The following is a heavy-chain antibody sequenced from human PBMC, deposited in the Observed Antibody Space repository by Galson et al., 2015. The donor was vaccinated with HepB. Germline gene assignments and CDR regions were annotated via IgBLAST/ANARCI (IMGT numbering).Heavy chain of an antibody. CDR3: ARPPSESSGWAYYGMDV. Sequence: SVKVSCKASGYTFTDYYIHWLRQAPGQGLEWMGRINPNTGGTNHAQKFQGSVTMTRDTSINTAYMELSWLTSDDTAIYYCARPPSESSGWAYYGMDVWGQGTTAIVSS. J-gene: IGHJ6*02. CDR1: GYTFTDYY. D-gene: IGHD6-19*01. V-gene: IGHV1-2*06. CDR2: INPNTGGT.